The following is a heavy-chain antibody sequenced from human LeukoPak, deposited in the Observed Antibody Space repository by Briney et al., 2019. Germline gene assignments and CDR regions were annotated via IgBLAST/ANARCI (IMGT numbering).Heavy chain of an antibody. D-gene: IGHD6-19*01. CDR1: GGSFSGYY. J-gene: IGHJ1*01. CDR3: ARIEEQWLALKRTAEYFQH. Sequence: SETLSLTCAVYGGSFSGYYWSWIRQPPGKGLEWIGYIYYSGSTNYNPSLKSRVTISVDTSKNQFSLKLSSVTAADTAVYYCARIEEQWLALKRTAEYFQHWGQGTLVTVSS. CDR2: IYYSGST. V-gene: IGHV4-59*12.